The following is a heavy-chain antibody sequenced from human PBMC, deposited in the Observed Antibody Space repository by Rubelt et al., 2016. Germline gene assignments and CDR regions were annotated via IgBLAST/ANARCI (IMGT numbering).Heavy chain of an antibody. CDR2: INHSGST. V-gene: IGHV4-34*01. CDR1: GGSFSGYY. CDR3: ARGEYSSSFGFDY. D-gene: IGHD6-6*01. Sequence: QVQLQQWGAGLLKPSETLSLTCAVYGGSFSGYYWSWIRQPPGKGLEWIGEINHSGSTNYNPSLKSRVTMSVDTSKNQFSLKLSSVTAADTAVYYCARGEYSSSFGFDYWGQGTLVTVSS. J-gene: IGHJ4*02.